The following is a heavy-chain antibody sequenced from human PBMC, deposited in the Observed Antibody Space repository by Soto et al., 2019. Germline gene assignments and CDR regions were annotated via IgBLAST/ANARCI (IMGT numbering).Heavy chain of an antibody. V-gene: IGHV3-7*01. CDR3: ARDRVLRFLEWLPYYGMDV. J-gene: IGHJ6*02. D-gene: IGHD3-3*01. Sequence: GGSLTLSCAASGFIFNSYWMSWVRQAPGKGLEWVANIKQDGSEKYYVDSVKGRFTISRDNAKNSLYLQMNSLRAEDTAVYYCARDRVLRFLEWLPYYGMDVWGQGTTVTVSS. CDR1: GFIFNSYW. CDR2: IKQDGSEK.